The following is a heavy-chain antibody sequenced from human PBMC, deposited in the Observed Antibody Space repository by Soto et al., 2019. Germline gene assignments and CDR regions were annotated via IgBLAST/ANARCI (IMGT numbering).Heavy chain of an antibody. CDR2: IYYSGST. Sequence: LSLTCTVSGGSISSYYWSWIRQPPGKGLEWIGYIYYSGSTNYNPSLKSRVTISVDTSKNQFSLKLSSVTAADTAVYYCARKEDYFDYWGQGTLVTAPQ. V-gene: IGHV4-59*01. J-gene: IGHJ4*02. CDR3: ARKEDYFDY. CDR1: GGSISSYY.